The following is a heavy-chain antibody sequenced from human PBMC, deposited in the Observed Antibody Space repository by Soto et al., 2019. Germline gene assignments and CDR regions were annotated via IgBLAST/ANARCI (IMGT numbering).Heavy chain of an antibody. CDR3: AKAQQQLATLSNWFDP. CDR1: GFTFSSYA. V-gene: IGHV3-23*01. J-gene: IGHJ5*02. Sequence: EVQLLESGGGLVQPGGSLRLSCAASGFTFSSYAMSWVRQAPGKGLEWVSAISGSGGSTYYADSVKGRFTISRDNSKNTLYLQMNSLRAEDTAVYYCAKAQQQLATLSNWFDPWGQGTLVTVSS. D-gene: IGHD6-13*01. CDR2: ISGSGGST.